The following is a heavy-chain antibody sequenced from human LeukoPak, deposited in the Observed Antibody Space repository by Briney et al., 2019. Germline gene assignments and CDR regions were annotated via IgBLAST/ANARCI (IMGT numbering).Heavy chain of an antibody. J-gene: IGHJ6*02. CDR1: GYTFTCYY. CDR2: INPNSGGT. V-gene: IGHV1-2*02. CDR3: ARDATPHYYGMDV. Sequence: GASVKVSCKASGYTFTCYYMHWVRRAPGQGLEWMGWINPNSGGTNYAQKFQGRVTMTRDTSISTAYMELSRLRSDDTAVYYCARDATPHYYGMDVWGQGTTVTVSS.